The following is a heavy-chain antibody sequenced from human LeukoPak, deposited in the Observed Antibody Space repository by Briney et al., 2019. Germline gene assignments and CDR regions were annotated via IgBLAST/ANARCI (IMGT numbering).Heavy chain of an antibody. D-gene: IGHD3-9*01. CDR2: IYHSGST. V-gene: IGHV4-30-2*01. CDR1: GGSISSGGHY. Sequence: SETLSLTCTVSGGSISSGGHYWSWIRQPPGKGLEWIGYIYHSGSTYYNPSLKSRVTISVDRSKNQFSLKLSSVTAADTAVYYCARYDNSGDYFDYWGQGTLVTVSS. J-gene: IGHJ4*02. CDR3: ARYDNSGDYFDY.